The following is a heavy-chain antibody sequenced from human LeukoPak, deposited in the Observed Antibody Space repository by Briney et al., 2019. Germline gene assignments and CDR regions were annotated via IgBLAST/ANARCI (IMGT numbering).Heavy chain of an antibody. J-gene: IGHJ4*02. Sequence: GGSLRLSCAASGFTFSSYSMNWVRQAPGKGLEWVGRIKSKTDGGTTDYAAPVKGRFTISRDDSKNTLYLQMNSLKTEDTAVYYCTSAETWYYDSSGYDWGQGTLVTVSS. CDR2: IKSKTDGGTT. CDR3: TSAETWYYDSSGYD. D-gene: IGHD3-22*01. CDR1: GFTFSSYS. V-gene: IGHV3-15*07.